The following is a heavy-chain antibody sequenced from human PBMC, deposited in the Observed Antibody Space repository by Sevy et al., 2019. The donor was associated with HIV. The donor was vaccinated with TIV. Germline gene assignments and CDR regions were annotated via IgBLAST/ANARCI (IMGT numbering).Heavy chain of an antibody. CDR1: GFTFSSYG. V-gene: IGHV3-30*02. Sequence: GGSLRLSCAASGFTFSSYGMHWVRQAPGKGLEWVAFIRYDGSNKYYADSVKGRFTISRDNSKNTLYLQMNSLRAEDTAVYYCAKEPTHYYYYYGMDVWGQGTTVTVSS. CDR2: IRYDGSNK. J-gene: IGHJ6*02. CDR3: AKEPTHYYYYYGMDV.